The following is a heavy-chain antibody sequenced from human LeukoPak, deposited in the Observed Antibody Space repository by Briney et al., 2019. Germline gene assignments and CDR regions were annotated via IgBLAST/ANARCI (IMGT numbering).Heavy chain of an antibody. V-gene: IGHV4-4*01. Sequence: SETLSLTCAVSGGSINNHKWWSWIRQSPGKGLEWLGEIFYTGSPNYNPSFKSRITMSVDKSNNQFSLILTSVTVADTAVYCCARDGNSYYDHWGQGTLVTVTS. CDR1: GGSINNHKW. J-gene: IGHJ5*02. CDR3: ARDGNSYYDH. D-gene: IGHD4-11*01. CDR2: IFYTGSP.